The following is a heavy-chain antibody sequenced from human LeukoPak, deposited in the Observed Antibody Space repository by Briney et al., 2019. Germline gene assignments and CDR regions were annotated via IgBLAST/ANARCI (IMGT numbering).Heavy chain of an antibody. V-gene: IGHV3-33*06. J-gene: IGHJ4*02. D-gene: IGHD5-18*01. CDR3: AKEGGGSIYGYVYFDY. CDR2: IWYDGTNR. CDR1: GFNFSSYV. Sequence: GGSLRLSCAASGFNFSSYVMHWVRQAPGKGLDWVAVIWYDGTNRYYADSVKGRFTVSRANSKNTLYLQMNSLRAEDTAVYYCAKEGGGSIYGYVYFDYWGQGTLVTVSS.